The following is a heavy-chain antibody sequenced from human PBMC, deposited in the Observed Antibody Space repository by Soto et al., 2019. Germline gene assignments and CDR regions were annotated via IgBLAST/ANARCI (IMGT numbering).Heavy chain of an antibody. J-gene: IGHJ4*01. CDR3: ARGHYFGSGGND. CDR1: GDSISGGGFS. Sequence: SETLSLTCAVLGDSISGGGFSWIWIRQSPGKGLEWIGYIYPSGTSYFNPSLKSRVSISLDKSRNQFSLRLSSMTAADTAVYYCARGHYFGSGGNDWGHGTLVTVSS. D-gene: IGHD3-10*01. CDR2: IYPSGTS. V-gene: IGHV4-30-2*06.